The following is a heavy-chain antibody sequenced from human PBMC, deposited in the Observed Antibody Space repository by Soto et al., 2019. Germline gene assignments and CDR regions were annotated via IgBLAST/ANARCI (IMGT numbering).Heavy chain of an antibody. D-gene: IGHD6-13*01. Sequence: ASVTVACKASGYTFTSYGISWVRQAPGQGLEWMGWISAYNGNTNYAQKLQGRVTMTTDTSTSTAYMELRSLRSDDTAVYYCARGGAAAGRGYAFDIWGQGTMVTVSS. CDR3: ARGGAAAGRGYAFDI. V-gene: IGHV1-18*01. CDR2: ISAYNGNT. CDR1: GYTFTSYG. J-gene: IGHJ3*02.